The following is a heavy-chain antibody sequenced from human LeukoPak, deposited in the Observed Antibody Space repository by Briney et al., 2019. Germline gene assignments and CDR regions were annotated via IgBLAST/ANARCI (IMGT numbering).Heavy chain of an antibody. Sequence: ASVKVSCKASGFTFNAYNIHWVRQAPGQGLEWMGWINPKSGGANYAQKFQDRVTMTWDTSISTAYMELSRLRSDDTAVYYCAREYILTAYYGDYWGQGTLVTVSS. D-gene: IGHD3-9*01. J-gene: IGHJ4*02. V-gene: IGHV1-2*02. CDR1: GFTFNAYN. CDR3: AREYILTAYYGDY. CDR2: INPKSGGA.